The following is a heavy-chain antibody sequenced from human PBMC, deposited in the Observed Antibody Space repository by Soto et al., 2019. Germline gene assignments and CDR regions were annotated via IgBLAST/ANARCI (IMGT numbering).Heavy chain of an antibody. CDR2: IDYSGST. CDR3: TSDTAAGSGSYFNWFDP. V-gene: IGHV4-59*01. J-gene: IGHJ5*02. Sequence: ETLSLTCTVSGGSINTYYWNWIRQSPGKGLEWIGYIDYSGSTNYNPSLKSRVTISVDTSKNQFSLKLSSVTAADTAVYYCTSDTAAGSGSYFNWFDPWGQGILVTVSS. D-gene: IGHD1-26*01. CDR1: GGSINTYY.